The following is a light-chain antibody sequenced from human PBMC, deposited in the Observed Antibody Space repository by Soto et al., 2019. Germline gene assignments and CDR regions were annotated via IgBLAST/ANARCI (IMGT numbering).Light chain of an antibody. Sequence: SYELTQPPSVSVAPGQTASITCGGNNIGTKSVHWYQQKPGQAPVVVVYDDTDRPSGIPGRFSGSNSGNTATLTISRVEAGDEADYYCQVWDSSSDLVVFGGGTKLTVL. J-gene: IGLJ2*01. CDR1: NIGTKS. CDR3: QVWDSSSDLVV. CDR2: DDT. V-gene: IGLV3-21*02.